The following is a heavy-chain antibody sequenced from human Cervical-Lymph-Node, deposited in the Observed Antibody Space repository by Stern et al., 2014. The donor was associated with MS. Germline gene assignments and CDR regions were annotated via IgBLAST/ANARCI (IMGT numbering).Heavy chain of an antibody. J-gene: IGHJ4*02. Sequence: QLQLQESGPGLVKPSGTLSLTCAVSGGSINSGNWWSWVRQPPGKGLEWIGEIDHSVITDYSPSLKSRATISIDHSKNHVSLRLNSVTAADTAVYYCARVTLEFDFWGQGALVSVSS. CDR1: GGSINSGNW. CDR2: IDHSVIT. CDR3: ARVTLEFDF. V-gene: IGHV4-4*02. D-gene: IGHD2-21*02.